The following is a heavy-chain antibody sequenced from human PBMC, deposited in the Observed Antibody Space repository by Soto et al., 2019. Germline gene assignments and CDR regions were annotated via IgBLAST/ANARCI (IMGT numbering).Heavy chain of an antibody. J-gene: IGHJ4*02. Sequence: SETLSLTCTVSGGSISSGDYYWSWIRQPPGKGLEWIGYIYYSGSTYYNPSLKRRVTISVDTSKNQFSLKLSSVTAADTAVYYCARGCITGTTLRPKPNCFDYWGQGTLVTVSS. CDR3: ARGCITGTTLRPKPNCFDY. V-gene: IGHV4-30-4*01. D-gene: IGHD1-7*01. CDR2: IYYSGST. CDR1: GGSISSGDYY.